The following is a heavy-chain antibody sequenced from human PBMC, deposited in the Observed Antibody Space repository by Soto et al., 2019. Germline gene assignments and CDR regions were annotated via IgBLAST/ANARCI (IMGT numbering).Heavy chain of an antibody. CDR1: GYTFTSFG. Sequence: ASVKVSCKASGYTFTSFGINWVRQAPGQGLEWMGWISAYNGNTNYAQKLQGRVTMTTDTFTSTAYMELRSLTSDDTAVYYCARGTFCSGGACYSEGAGFDPWGQGTLVTVSS. CDR2: ISAYNGNT. CDR3: ARGTFCSGGACYSEGAGFDP. V-gene: IGHV1-18*01. D-gene: IGHD2-15*01. J-gene: IGHJ5*02.